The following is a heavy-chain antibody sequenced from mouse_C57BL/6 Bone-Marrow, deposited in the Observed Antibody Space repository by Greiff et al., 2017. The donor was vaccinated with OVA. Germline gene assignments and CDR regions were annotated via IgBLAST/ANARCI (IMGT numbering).Heavy chain of an antibody. CDR2: IWTGGGT. J-gene: IGHJ2*01. CDR3: ARNYPYYFDY. CDR1: GFSLTSYA. V-gene: IGHV2-9-1*01. Sequence: VNVVESGPGLVAPSQSLSITCTVSGFSLTSYAISWVRQSPGQGLEWLGVIWTGGGTNYHSALQSRLSISKDNSKRQVFLKMNSLQTYDTARDYCARNYPYYFDYWGQGTTLTVSS.